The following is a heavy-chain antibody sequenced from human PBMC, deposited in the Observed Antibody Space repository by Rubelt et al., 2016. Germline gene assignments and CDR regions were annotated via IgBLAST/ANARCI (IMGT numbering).Heavy chain of an antibody. CDR2: IIPIFGTA. Sequence: QVQLVQSGAEVKKPGSSVKVSCKASGGTFSSYAISWVRQAPGQGLEWMGGIIPIFGTANYGQKFQGRVTITADESTSTAYMELSSLRSEDTAVYYCARLSIFEDTAMVMSDYWGQGTLVTVSS. J-gene: IGHJ4*02. V-gene: IGHV1-69*01. D-gene: IGHD5-18*01. CDR1: GGTFSSYA. CDR3: ARLSIFEDTAMVMSDY.